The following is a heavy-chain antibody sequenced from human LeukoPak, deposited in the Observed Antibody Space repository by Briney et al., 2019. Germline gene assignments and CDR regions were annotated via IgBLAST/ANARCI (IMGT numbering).Heavy chain of an antibody. CDR3: ARSIAVAGSSPYYFDY. CDR1: GGSFSGYY. V-gene: IGHV4-34*01. J-gene: IGHJ4*02. CDR2: INHSGST. D-gene: IGHD6-19*01. Sequence: SETLSLTCAVYGGSFSGYYWSWIRQPPGKGLEWIGEINHSGSTNYNPSPKSRVTISVDTSKNQFSLKLSSVTAADTAVYYCARSIAVAGSSPYYFDYWGQGTLVTVSS.